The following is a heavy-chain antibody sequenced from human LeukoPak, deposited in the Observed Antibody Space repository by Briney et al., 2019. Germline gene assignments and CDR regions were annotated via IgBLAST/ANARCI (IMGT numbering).Heavy chain of an antibody. CDR2: ISYDGSNK. D-gene: IGHD3-9*01. CDR3: ARGPDYDILADYFDY. CDR1: GFTFSNYA. Sequence: GGSLRLSCAASGFTFSNYALHWVRQAPGKGLGWVAVISYDGSNKFYADSVRGRFTISRDNSKNTLFLQMNSLGPEDTAVYYCARGPDYDILADYFDYWGQGTLVTVSS. V-gene: IGHV3-30*04. J-gene: IGHJ4*02.